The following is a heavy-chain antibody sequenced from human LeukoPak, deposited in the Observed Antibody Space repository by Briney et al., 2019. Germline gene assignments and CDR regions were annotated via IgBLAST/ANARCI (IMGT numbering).Heavy chain of an antibody. CDR2: IYTSGST. CDR1: GGSISGYY. CDR3: AXDRSPQDXXXVWGSYREDYYFDY. J-gene: IGHJ4*02. D-gene: IGHD3-16*02. Sequence: SETLSLTCTVSGGSISGYYWSWIRQPAGKGLGWIGRIYTSGSTNYNPSLKSRVTMSEDTSKNQFSRKLSSVTAADTAVYYCAXDRSPQDXXXVWGSYREDYYFDYWGQGTLVTVSS. V-gene: IGHV4-4*07.